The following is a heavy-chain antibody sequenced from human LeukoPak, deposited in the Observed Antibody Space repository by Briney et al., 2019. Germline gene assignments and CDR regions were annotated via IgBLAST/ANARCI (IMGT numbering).Heavy chain of an antibody. CDR3: ARDRFTGYSHGYFQH. V-gene: IGHV1-69*05. J-gene: IGHJ1*01. CDR2: IIPIFGTA. Sequence: GASVKVSCKASGGIFSSYAISWVRQAPGQGLEWMGRIIPIFGTANYAQIFQDRVTITMDESTSTAYMELSSLRFEDTAVYYCARDRFTGYSHGYFQHWGQGILVTVSS. D-gene: IGHD3-9*01. CDR1: GGIFSSYA.